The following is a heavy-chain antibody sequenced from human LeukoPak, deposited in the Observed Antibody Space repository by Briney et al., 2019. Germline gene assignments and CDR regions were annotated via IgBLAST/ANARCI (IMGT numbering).Heavy chain of an antibody. Sequence: GESLKISCKGSGYSFTSYWIGWVRQMPGKGLEWMGIIYPGDSDTRYSPSFQGQVTISADKSISTAYLQWSSLKASDTAMYYCARQTEEIFGVATASYYYYYMDVWGKGTTVTVSS. CDR1: GYSFTSYW. D-gene: IGHD3-3*01. CDR3: ARQTEEIFGVATASYYYYYMDV. CDR2: IYPGDSDT. V-gene: IGHV5-51*01. J-gene: IGHJ6*03.